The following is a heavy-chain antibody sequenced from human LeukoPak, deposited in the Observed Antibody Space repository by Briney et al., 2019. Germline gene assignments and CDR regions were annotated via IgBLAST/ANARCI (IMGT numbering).Heavy chain of an antibody. J-gene: IGHJ4*02. CDR2: INPNSGGT. Sequence: ASVKVSCKASGYTFTGYYMHWVRQAPGQGLEWMGWINPNSGGTNYAQKFQGRVTMTRDTSISTAYMELSRLRSDDTAVYYCARDGLIRHTVTGSLGYWGQGTLVTVSS. CDR3: ARDGLIRHTVTGSLGY. D-gene: IGHD4-17*01. V-gene: IGHV1-2*02. CDR1: GYTFTGYY.